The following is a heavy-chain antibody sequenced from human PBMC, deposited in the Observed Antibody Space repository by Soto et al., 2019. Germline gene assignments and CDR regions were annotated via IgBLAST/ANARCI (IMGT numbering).Heavy chain of an antibody. D-gene: IGHD6-6*01. CDR1: GYTFTSYY. J-gene: IGHJ6*02. CDR3: ARDQFDPPPNYSSSSAVGSGMDV. CDR2: INPSGGST. V-gene: IGHV1-46*01. Sequence: GASVKVSCKASGYTFTSYYMHWVRQAPGQGLEWMGIINPSGGSTSYAQKFQGRVTMTRDTSTSTVYMELSSLRSEDTAVYYRARDQFDPPPNYSSSSAVGSGMDVWGQGTTVTVSS.